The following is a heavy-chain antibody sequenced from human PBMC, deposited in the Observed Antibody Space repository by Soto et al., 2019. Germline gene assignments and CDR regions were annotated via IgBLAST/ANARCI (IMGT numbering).Heavy chain of an antibody. CDR2: IYYSGST. CDR1: GGSISSGGYY. D-gene: IGHD2-15*01. CDR3: ERAQAAYYFDY. Sequence: SETLSLTCTVSGGSISSGGYYWSWIRQHPGKGLEWIGYIYYSGSTNYNPSLKSRVTISVDTSKNQFSLKLSSVTVADSAVYYCERAQAAYYFDYWGEGTVVTVYS. V-gene: IGHV4-61*08. J-gene: IGHJ4*02.